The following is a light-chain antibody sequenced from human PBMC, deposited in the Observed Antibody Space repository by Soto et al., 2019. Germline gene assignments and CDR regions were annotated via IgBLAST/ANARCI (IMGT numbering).Light chain of an antibody. CDR1: SSDVGGYNY. J-gene: IGLJ2*01. CDR3: SSYTSTSSHVI. V-gene: IGLV2-14*01. Sequence: QSALTQPASVSGSPGQSITISCTGTSSDVGGYNYVSWYQQHPGKTPKLVIYEVSDRPSGVSYRFSGSKSGNTASLTISGLQAEDEAYYYCSSYTSTSSHVIFGGGTKLTVL. CDR2: EVS.